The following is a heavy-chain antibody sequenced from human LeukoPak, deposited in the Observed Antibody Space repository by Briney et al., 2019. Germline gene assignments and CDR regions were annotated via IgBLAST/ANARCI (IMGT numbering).Heavy chain of an antibody. CDR2: INPNSGGT. Sequence: ASVNVSCKASGYTFTVYYMHWVRQAPGQGLEWMGWINPNSGGTNYAQKFQGWVTMTRDTSISTAYMELSRLRSDDTAVYYCARGSYDISGYYYYDYWGQGTLVTVSS. D-gene: IGHD3-22*01. CDR3: ARGSYDISGYYYYDY. J-gene: IGHJ4*02. CDR1: GYTFTVYY. V-gene: IGHV1-2*04.